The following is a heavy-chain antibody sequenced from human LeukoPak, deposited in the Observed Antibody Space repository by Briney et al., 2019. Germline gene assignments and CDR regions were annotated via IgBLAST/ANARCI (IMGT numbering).Heavy chain of an antibody. D-gene: IGHD4-17*01. Sequence: SESLSLTCTVSGGSISNYYWSWIRQPPGKGLEWIGYIYNSGHTNYNPSLKSRVTISEDTSKNQLSLKLSSVTAADTAVYYCARAAVTTSRYFQHWGQGTLVTVSS. CDR1: GGSISNYY. J-gene: IGHJ1*01. V-gene: IGHV4-59*01. CDR2: IYNSGHT. CDR3: ARAAVTTSRYFQH.